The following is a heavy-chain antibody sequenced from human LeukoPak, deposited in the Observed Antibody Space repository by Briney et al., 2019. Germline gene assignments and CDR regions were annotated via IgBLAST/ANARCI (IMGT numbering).Heavy chain of an antibody. CDR3: AREGIAARPYWFDP. CDR2: IYHSGST. V-gene: IGHV4-38-2*02. D-gene: IGHD6-6*01. J-gene: IGHJ5*02. Sequence: SETLSLTCTVSGYSISSGYYWGWIRQPPGKGLEWIGSIYHSGSTYYNPSLKSRVTISVDTSKNQFSLKLSSVTAADTAVYYCAREGIAARPYWFDPWGQGTLVTVSS. CDR1: GYSISSGYY.